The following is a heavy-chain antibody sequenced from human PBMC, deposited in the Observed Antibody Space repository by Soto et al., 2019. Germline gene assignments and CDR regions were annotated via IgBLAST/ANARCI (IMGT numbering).Heavy chain of an antibody. Sequence: QLQLQESGSGLVKPSQTLSLTCAVSGGSISSGGYSWSWIRQPPGKGLEWIGYIYRSGSTYYNPSPKSRVTISVDRCKTQFSLKLSPVTAADTSVYYCASGQQLVRKYWGQRTLVTVSS. V-gene: IGHV4-30-2*01. CDR1: GGSISSGGYS. D-gene: IGHD6-13*01. J-gene: IGHJ4*02. CDR2: IYRSGST. CDR3: ASGQQLVRKY.